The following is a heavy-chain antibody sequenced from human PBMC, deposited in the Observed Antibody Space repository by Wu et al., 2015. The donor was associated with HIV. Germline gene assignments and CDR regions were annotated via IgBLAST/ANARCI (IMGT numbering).Heavy chain of an antibody. D-gene: IGHD3-10*01. Sequence: QVQLVQSGAEVKKPGASVKVSCKASGYTFTGYYIHWVRQAPGQGLEWMGWINPNSGGTNSAQKFQGRVTLTRDTSISTAYMELSRLRSDDTAVYYCASPFGSGPWGQGTLVTGLL. V-gene: IGHV1-2*02. J-gene: IGHJ5*02. CDR2: INPNSGGT. CDR1: GYTFTGYY. CDR3: ASPFGSGP.